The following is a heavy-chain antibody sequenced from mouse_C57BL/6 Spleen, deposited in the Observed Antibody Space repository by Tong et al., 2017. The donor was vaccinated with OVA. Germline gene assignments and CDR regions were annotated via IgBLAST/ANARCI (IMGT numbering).Heavy chain of an antibody. Sequence: EVQLQESGAELVKPGASVKLSCTASGFNIKDTYMHWVKQRPEQGLEWIGRIDPANGNTKYDPKFQGKATITADTSYNRADLQLSSLTSEDTAVYYCASPLTGTGGAMDYWGQGTSVTVSS. D-gene: IGHD4-1*01. CDR1: GFNIKDTY. V-gene: IGHV14-3*02. CDR3: ASPLTGTGGAMDY. CDR2: IDPANGNT. J-gene: IGHJ4*01.